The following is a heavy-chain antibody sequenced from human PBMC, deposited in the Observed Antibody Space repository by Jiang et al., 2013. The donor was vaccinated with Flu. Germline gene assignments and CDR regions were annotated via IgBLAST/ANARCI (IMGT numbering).Heavy chain of an antibody. CDR3: ARGPGYSSGWY. J-gene: IGHJ2*01. D-gene: IGHD6-19*01. CDR2: INHSGST. Sequence: ELLKPSETLSLTCAVYGGSSVVTTGAGSASPQGRGVEWIGEINHSGSTNYNPSLKSRVTISVDTSKNQFSLKLSSVTAADTAVYYCARGPGYSSGWY. CDR1: GGSSVVTT. V-gene: IGHV4-34*01.